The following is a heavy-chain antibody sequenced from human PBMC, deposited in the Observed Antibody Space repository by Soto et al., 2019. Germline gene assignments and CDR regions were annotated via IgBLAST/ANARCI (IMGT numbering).Heavy chain of an antibody. J-gene: IGHJ4*02. V-gene: IGHV4-59*08. D-gene: IGHD3-9*01. CDR2: IYYTGST. CDR3: TTQVNYDMRPATCVLDH. Sequence: SETLSLTCTVSGGSMSRYYWSWIRQPPGKGLECIGYIYYTGSTNYNPSLKSRVTISIDTSKNQISLNLTSVSAADTAVYFCTTQVNYDMRPATCVLDHWGLGTLVTVSS. CDR1: GGSMSRYY.